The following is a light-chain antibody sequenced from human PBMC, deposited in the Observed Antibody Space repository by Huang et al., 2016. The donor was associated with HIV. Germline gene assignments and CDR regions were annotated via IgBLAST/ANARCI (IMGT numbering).Light chain of an antibody. CDR3: QQYNNWPYT. V-gene: IGKV3-15*01. CDR1: PSVSSN. Sequence: EIVMTQSPATLSVSPGERATLSCRASPSVSSNLAWHQQKPGQAPRLLSDGASTRATGIPARFSGSGSGTEFTLTITSLQSEDFAVYYCQQYNNWPYTFGQGTKVEIK. J-gene: IGKJ2*01. CDR2: GAS.